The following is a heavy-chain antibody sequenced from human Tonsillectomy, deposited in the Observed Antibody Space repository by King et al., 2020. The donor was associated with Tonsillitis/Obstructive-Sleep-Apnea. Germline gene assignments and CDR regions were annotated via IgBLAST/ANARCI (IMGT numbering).Heavy chain of an antibody. Sequence: QLVQSGGGVVQPGRSLRLSCAASGFTFITYGMHWVRQAPGKGLEWVAVIWYDGSNKYYADSVKGRFTISRDNSKNTLFLQMNSLRAEDTAVYNCARGGGIGGPWFFDYWGQGTLVTVSS. CDR3: ARGGGIGGPWFFDY. V-gene: IGHV3-33*01. CDR2: IWYDGSNK. CDR1: GFTFITYG. J-gene: IGHJ4*02. D-gene: IGHD3-16*01.